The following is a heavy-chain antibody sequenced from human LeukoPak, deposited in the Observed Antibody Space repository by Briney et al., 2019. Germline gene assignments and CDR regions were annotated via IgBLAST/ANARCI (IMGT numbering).Heavy chain of an antibody. V-gene: IGHV3-21*01. J-gene: IGHJ3*02. CDR2: ISSSSSYI. CDR1: VFTFSSCA. D-gene: IGHD2-21*01. CDR3: ARVVRGHDAFDI. Sequence: GGSLRLSCAASVFTFSSCAMHWVRQAPGKGLEWVSSISSSSSYIYYADSVKGRFTISRDNAKNSLYLQMNSLRAEDTAVYYCARVVRGHDAFDIWGQGTMVTVSS.